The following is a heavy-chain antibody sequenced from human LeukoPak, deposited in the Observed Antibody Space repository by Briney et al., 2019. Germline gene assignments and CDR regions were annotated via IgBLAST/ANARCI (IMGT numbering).Heavy chain of an antibody. Sequence: ASVKVSCKTSGYTFTGYYMHWLRQAPGPGLEWMGWINPNRGGTNYAQKSQGKVTMTSDTSNGTDSMELSRLRSDATATYYCARDIGGYSYGFSVDYWGQGTLVTVSS. CDR3: ARDIGGYSYGFSVDY. CDR2: INPNRGGT. D-gene: IGHD5-18*01. V-gene: IGHV1-2*02. J-gene: IGHJ4*02. CDR1: GYTFTGYY.